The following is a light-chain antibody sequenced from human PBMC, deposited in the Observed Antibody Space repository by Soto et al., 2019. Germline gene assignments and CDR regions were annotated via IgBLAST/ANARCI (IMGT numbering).Light chain of an antibody. CDR1: QSVSSN. J-gene: IGKJ1*01. CDR2: GAS. V-gene: IGKV3-15*01. Sequence: EIVMTQSPATLSLSPGERATLSCRASQSVSSNLAWYQQKPGQAPRLLIYGASTRATGIPARFSGSGSGTEFTLPISRLQSEDFAVYYCQQYNNWPPCTFGQGTKVEIK. CDR3: QQYNNWPPCT.